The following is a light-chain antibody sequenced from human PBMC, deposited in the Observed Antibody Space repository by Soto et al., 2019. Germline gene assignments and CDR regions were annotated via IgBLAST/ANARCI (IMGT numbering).Light chain of an antibody. CDR3: QQDHDLFPWT. J-gene: IGKJ1*01. V-gene: IGKV1-33*01. CDR1: QDISNY. Sequence: DIQMTQSPSSLSASVGDRVTVTCQASQDISNYLNWYQHKAGQAPKLLISDASNLQTGVPSRFSGSGSGTDFTFTISSLQPEDIATYYCQQDHDLFPWTFGQGTKVEI. CDR2: DAS.